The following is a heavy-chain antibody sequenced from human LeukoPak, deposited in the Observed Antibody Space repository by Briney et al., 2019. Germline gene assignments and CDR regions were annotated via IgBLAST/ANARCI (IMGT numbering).Heavy chain of an antibody. D-gene: IGHD6-13*01. V-gene: IGHV4-39*07. CDR2: IYYSGST. CDR1: DDSISSNSYY. J-gene: IGHJ6*02. Sequence: SETLSLTCTVSDDSISSNSYYWGWIHQPPGKGLEWIGSIYYSGSTYYNPSLKSRVTISVDTSKNQFSLKLSSVTAADTAVYYCARESPYSSSWYLGYGMDVWGQGTTVTVSS. CDR3: ARESPYSSSWYLGYGMDV.